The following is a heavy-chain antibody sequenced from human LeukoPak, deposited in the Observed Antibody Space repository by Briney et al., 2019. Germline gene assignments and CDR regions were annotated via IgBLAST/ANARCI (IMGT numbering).Heavy chain of an antibody. CDR2: IIPIFGTA. J-gene: IGHJ5*02. CDR1: GGTFSSYA. Sequence: ASVKVSCKASGGTFSSYAISWVRQAPGQGLEWMGGIIPIFGTANYAQKFQGRVTITADKSTSTAYMELSSLRSEDTAVYYCARDATYYDILTGYHWFDPWGQGTLVTVSS. D-gene: IGHD3-9*01. CDR3: ARDATYYDILTGYHWFDP. V-gene: IGHV1-69*06.